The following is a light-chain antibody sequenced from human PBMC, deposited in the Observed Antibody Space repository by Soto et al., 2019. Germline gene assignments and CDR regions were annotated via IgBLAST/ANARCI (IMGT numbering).Light chain of an antibody. CDR2: GAS. Sequence: EIVMTQSPATLSVSPGERATLSCRASQSVSSNLAWYQQKPGQAPRLLIYGASTRATGIPARFSGSGSGTEFTLTISSQQSDDVAVYYCQQYNNWVTFGAGTKVEIK. CDR3: QQYNNWVT. V-gene: IGKV3-15*01. CDR1: QSVSSN. J-gene: IGKJ4*01.